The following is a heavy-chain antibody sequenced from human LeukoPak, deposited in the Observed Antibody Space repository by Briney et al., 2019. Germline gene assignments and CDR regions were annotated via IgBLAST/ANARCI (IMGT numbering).Heavy chain of an antibody. D-gene: IGHD6-19*01. V-gene: IGHV4-59*01. CDR2: IYYSGST. CDR1: GGSINSYY. J-gene: IGHJ5*02. CDR3: VSRQWLVEGVSWFDP. Sequence: PSETLSLTCTVSGGSINSYYWSWIRQPPGKGLEWIGYIYYSGSTNYNPSLKSRVTISVDTSKNQFSLRLSSVTAADTAVYYCVSRQWLVEGVSWFDPWGRGTPVTVSS.